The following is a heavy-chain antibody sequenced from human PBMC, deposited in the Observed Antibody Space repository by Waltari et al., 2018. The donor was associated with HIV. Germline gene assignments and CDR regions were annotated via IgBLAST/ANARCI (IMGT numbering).Heavy chain of an antibody. Sequence: EVQLVESGGGLVQPGGSLRLSCAASGFTFSSYDMHWVRQATGKGLEWVSAIGTAGDTYYPGSVKGRFTISRENAKNSLYLQMNSLRAGDTAVYYCARACYDYVWGSYRYYFDYWGQGTLVTVSS. V-gene: IGHV3-13*01. CDR1: GFTFSSYD. J-gene: IGHJ4*02. CDR3: ARACYDYVWGSYRYYFDY. D-gene: IGHD3-16*02. CDR2: IGTAGDT.